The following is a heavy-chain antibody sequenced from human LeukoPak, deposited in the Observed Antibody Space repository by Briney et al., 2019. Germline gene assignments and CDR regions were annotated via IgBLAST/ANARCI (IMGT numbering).Heavy chain of an antibody. D-gene: IGHD4-23*01. V-gene: IGHV4-39*01. CDR2: IYYSGST. CDR3: ARGLGVVNFDF. CDR1: GGSISSSSYY. J-gene: IGHJ4*02. Sequence: SETLSLTCTVSGGSISSSSYYWGWIRQPPGKGLEWIGSIYYSGSTYYNPSLKSRVTISVDTSKNQFSLKLSSVTAADTAVYYCARGLGVVNFDFWGQGTLVTVSS.